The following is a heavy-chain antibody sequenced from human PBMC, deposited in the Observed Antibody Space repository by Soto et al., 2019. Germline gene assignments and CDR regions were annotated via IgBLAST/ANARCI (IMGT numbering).Heavy chain of an antibody. CDR2: IYYNGST. CDR3: AIHGGTSGWYPRIYYYGMNV. V-gene: IGHV4-39*01. J-gene: IGHJ6*02. CDR1: GDSITSSGSY. Sequence: SETLSLTCTVSGDSITSSGSYWGWIRQPPGKGLEWIGSIYYNGSTYYNSSLKSRVTISVDTSKNHVSLKLTSMTAADTAMYYCAIHGGTSGWYPRIYYYGMNVWGQGTTVTVSS. D-gene: IGHD6-19*01.